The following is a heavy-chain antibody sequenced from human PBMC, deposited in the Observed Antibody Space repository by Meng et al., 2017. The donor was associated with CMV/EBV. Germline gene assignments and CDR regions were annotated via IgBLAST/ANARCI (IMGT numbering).Heavy chain of an antibody. J-gene: IGHJ4*02. D-gene: IGHD3-10*01. CDR2: IYYSGST. CDR1: GGSIRSSSYY. V-gene: IGHV4-39*06. CDR3: VTWLWFGELSGYYFDY. Sequence: RPQLREVGAGRGKASETWSLTGTVSGGSIRSSSYYWGWIRQPPGKGLEWIGSIYYSGSTYYNPSLKSRVTISVDTSKNQFSLKLSSVTAADTAVYYCVTWLWFGELSGYYFDYWGQGTLVTVSS.